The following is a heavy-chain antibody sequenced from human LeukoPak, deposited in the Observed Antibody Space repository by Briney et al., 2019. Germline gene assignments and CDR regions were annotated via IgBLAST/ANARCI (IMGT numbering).Heavy chain of an antibody. D-gene: IGHD3-10*01. Sequence: SETLSLTCTVSGASITNYYWSWIRQPPGRGLEWIGYIYYSGSNNYNPSLNSRVTISIDKSKNQCSLKLNSVTAADTAVYYCARDRGCLEGFDIWGQGAMVTVSS. CDR2: IYYSGSN. J-gene: IGHJ3*02. CDR1: GASITNYY. CDR3: ARDRGCLEGFDI. V-gene: IGHV4-59*01.